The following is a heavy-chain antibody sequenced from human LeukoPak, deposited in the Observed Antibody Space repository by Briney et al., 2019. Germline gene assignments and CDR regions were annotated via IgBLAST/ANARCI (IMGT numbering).Heavy chain of an antibody. CDR1: GFTFSSYA. J-gene: IGHJ4*02. Sequence: GGSLRLSCAASGFTFSSYAMSWVRQAPGKGLEWVSDINGSGTSTYYADSVKGRFTISRDNSHNTLYLQLNSLRAEDTAVYYCAKRGLAASLFRWGQGTLVTVSS. D-gene: IGHD6-25*01. CDR3: AKRGLAASLFR. CDR2: INGSGTST. V-gene: IGHV3-23*01.